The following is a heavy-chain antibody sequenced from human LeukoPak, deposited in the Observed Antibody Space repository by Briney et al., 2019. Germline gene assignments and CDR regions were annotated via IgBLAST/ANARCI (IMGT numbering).Heavy chain of an antibody. CDR3: ARHRYFDY. V-gene: IGHV5-51*01. CDR1: GYSFATDW. CDR2: IFPADSDT. J-gene: IGHJ4*02. Sequence: GESLKISCRGSGYSFATDWIGWVRQMPGKGLEWMGIIFPADSDTRYNPSFQGQVTISADKSISTAYLQWSSLKASDTAMYYCARHRYFDYWGQGTLVTVSS.